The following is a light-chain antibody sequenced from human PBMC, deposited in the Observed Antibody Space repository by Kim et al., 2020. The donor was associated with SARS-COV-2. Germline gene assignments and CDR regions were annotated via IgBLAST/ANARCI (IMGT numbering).Light chain of an antibody. V-gene: IGLV3-19*01. CDR3: NSRDSSGNHWV. Sequence: ALGQTVRITCQGDSLRSYYASWYQQKPGQAPVLVIYGKNNRPSGIPDRFSGSSSGNTASLTITGVQAEDEADYYCNSRDSSGNHWVFGGGTKVTVL. CDR2: GKN. CDR1: SLRSYY. J-gene: IGLJ3*02.